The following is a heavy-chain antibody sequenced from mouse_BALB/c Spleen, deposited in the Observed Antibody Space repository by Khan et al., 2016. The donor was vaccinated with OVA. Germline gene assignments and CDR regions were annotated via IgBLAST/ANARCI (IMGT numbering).Heavy chain of an antibody. D-gene: IGHD2-4*01. CDR3: ARSYDYEVGGFAY. J-gene: IGHJ3*01. CDR2: IWTGGIT. Sequence: VELVESGPGLVAPSQSLSITCTVSGFSLSNYGIPWVRQPPGKGLEWLGVIWTGGITNYNSALMSRLSISKDNYKSKVFLKMNRLQTDNTAIYSSARSYDYEVGGFAYWGQGTLVTVSA. V-gene: IGHV2-9*02. CDR1: GFSLSNYG.